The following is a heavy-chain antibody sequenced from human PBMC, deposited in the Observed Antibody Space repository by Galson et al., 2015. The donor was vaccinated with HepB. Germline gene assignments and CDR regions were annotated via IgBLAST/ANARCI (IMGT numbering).Heavy chain of an antibody. CDR2: IRSKANSYAT. CDR1: GFTFSGSA. V-gene: IGHV3-73*01. CDR3: TSLLPRAGDFDY. J-gene: IGHJ4*02. Sequence: SLRLSCAASGFTFSGSAMHWVRQASGKGLEWVGRIRSKANSYATAYAASVKGRFTISRDDSKNTAYLQMNSLKTEDTAVYYCTSLLPRAGDFDYWGQGTLVTVSS. D-gene: IGHD2-15*01.